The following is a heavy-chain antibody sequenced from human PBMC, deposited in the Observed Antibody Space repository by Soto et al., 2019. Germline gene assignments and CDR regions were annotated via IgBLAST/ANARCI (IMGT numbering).Heavy chain of an antibody. CDR3: ARELVYCSSTSCYQGMDV. CDR2: INHSGST. V-gene: IGHV4-34*01. CDR1: GGSFSGYY. J-gene: IGHJ6*02. Sequence: PSGTLSLTCAVYGGSFSGYYWSWIRQPPGKGLEWIGEINHSGSTNYNPSLKSRVTISVDTSKNQFSLKLSSVTAADTAVYYCARELVYCSSTSCYQGMDVWGQGTTVTVSS. D-gene: IGHD2-2*01.